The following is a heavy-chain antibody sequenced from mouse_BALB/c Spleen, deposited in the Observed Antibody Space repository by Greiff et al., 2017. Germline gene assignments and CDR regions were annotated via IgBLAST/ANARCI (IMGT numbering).Heavy chain of an antibody. J-gene: IGHJ2*01. CDR1: GYTFTSYY. CDR2: IYPGDGST. D-gene: IGHD2-3*01. Sequence: QVQLQQSGPELVKPGASVKMSCKASGYTFTSYYIHWVKQRPGQGLEWIGWIYPGDGSTKYNEKFKGKTTLTADKSSSTAYMLLSSLTSEDSAIYFCARGGDDGYSYYFDYWGQGTTLTVSS. V-gene: IGHV1S56*01. CDR3: ARGGDDGYSYYFDY.